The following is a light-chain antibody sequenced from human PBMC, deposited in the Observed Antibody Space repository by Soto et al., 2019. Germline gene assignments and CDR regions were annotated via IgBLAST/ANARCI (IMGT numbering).Light chain of an antibody. V-gene: IGLV2-8*01. J-gene: IGLJ1*01. Sequence: QSALTQPPSASGSPGQSVTISCTGTSSDVGAFNYVSWYQQHPGKAPKLMIFEISKRPSGVPDRFSGSKSGNTASLTVSGLQAEDEADYYCSSYAGINIYVFGGGTKVTVL. CDR1: SSDVGAFNY. CDR3: SSYAGINIYV. CDR2: EIS.